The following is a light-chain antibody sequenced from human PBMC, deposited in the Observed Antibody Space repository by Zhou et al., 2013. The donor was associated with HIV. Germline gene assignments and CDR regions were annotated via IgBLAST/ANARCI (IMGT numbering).Light chain of an antibody. CDR2: GAS. CDR3: QQYGTSPLT. CDR1: QTVYNN. V-gene: IGKV3D-15*01. J-gene: IGKJ4*01. Sequence: EIVMTQSPAALSVSPGESVTLSCRASQTVYNNLAWYQQKPGQPPRFLIYGASNRATGISDRFSGSGSGTDFSLTISRLEPEDSAVYYCQQYGTSPLTFGGGTKVEIK.